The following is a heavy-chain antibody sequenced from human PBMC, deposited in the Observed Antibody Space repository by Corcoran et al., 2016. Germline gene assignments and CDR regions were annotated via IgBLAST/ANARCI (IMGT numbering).Heavy chain of an antibody. D-gene: IGHD3-22*01. Sequence: QVQLVQSGAEVKKPGASVKVSCKASGYTFTAYYIHWVRQVPGQGLECMGWINPNSGDTNYAQKFRGRVTRTRDTSISTAYLELSRLRSDDTAVYYCERENIVKGVSSDYGDAFDVWGQGTVVTVSS. CDR1: GYTFTAYY. V-gene: IGHV1-2*02. CDR3: ERENIVKGVSSDYGDAFDV. J-gene: IGHJ3*01. CDR2: INPNSGDT.